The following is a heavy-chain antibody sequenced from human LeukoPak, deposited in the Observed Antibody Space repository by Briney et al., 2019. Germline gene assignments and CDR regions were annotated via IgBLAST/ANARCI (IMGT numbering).Heavy chain of an antibody. J-gene: IGHJ4*02. CDR3: ARDSAGNDY. D-gene: IGHD6-13*01. V-gene: IGHV3-7*01. CDR1: GFTFSTYW. Sequence: QSGGSLRLSCEASGFTFSTYWMSWVHQAPGKGLEWVANIKQDGSEKYYVDSVKGRFTISRDNAKNSLYLQMNSLRAEDTAMYYCARDSAGNDYWGQGTLVTVSS. CDR2: IKQDGSEK.